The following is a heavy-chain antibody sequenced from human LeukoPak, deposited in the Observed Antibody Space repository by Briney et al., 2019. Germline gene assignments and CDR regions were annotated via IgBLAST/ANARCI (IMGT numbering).Heavy chain of an antibody. CDR1: GFTFSNAW. CDR3: TTEWIIAAAGIFCDY. V-gene: IGHV3-15*01. J-gene: IGHJ4*02. Sequence: PGGPLRLSCAASGFTFSNAWMSWVRQAPGKGLEWVGRIKSKTDGGTTDYAAPVKGRFTISRDDSKNTLYLQMNSLKTEDTAVYYCTTEWIIAAAGIFCDYWGQGTLVTVSS. CDR2: IKSKTDGGTT. D-gene: IGHD6-13*01.